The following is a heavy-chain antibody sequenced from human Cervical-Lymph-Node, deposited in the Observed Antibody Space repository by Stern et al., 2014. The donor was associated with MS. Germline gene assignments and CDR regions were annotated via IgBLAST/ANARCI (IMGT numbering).Heavy chain of an antibody. CDR3: ARGKSIAGRAYFYYGLDV. CDR2: TYYSGST. V-gene: IGHV4-59*08. CDR1: GDSITSYY. J-gene: IGHJ6*02. Sequence: QVQLQESGPGLAKTSETLSLTCTVSGDSITSYYWSWIRQPPGKGLEFIGYTYYSGSTNYNPSLKSRVTLSLDTTKNQTSPELSFVTAADTAVYFCARGKSIAGRAYFYYGLDVWGQGTTVTVSS. D-gene: IGHD6-6*01.